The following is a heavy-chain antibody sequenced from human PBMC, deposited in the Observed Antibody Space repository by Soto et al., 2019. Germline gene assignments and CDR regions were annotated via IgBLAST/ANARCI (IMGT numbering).Heavy chain of an antibody. V-gene: IGHV1-8*01. J-gene: IGHJ5*02. D-gene: IGHD3-16*01. CDR1: GYSFTNND. CDR2: MNPGSGDT. CDR3: ARRETFGSLNWFDP. Sequence: AAAVKVSCKASGYSFTNNDVSWVRQATGQGLEWMGWMNPGSGDTGYAQKFQGRVTMTRVISIATAYMELSSLRSDDTAIYYCARRETFGSLNWFDPWGQGPLVTVSS.